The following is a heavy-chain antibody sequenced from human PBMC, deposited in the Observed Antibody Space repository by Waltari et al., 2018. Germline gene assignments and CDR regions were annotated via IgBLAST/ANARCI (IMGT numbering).Heavy chain of an antibody. Sequence: QVTLRESGPALVKPTQTLTLTCTFSGFSLSTSGMCVSWIRQPPGKALEWLALIDWEDDKYYSTSLKTRLTIAKDTSKNQVVLTMTNMDPVDTATYYCARHYYDSSGYYYYMDVWGKGTTVTVSS. D-gene: IGHD3-22*01. J-gene: IGHJ6*03. CDR3: ARHYYDSSGYYYYMDV. CDR1: GFSLSTSGMC. CDR2: IDWEDDK. V-gene: IGHV2-70*01.